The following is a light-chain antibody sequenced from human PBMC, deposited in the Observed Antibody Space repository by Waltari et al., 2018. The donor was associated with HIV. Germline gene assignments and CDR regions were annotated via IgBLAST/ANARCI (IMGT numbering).Light chain of an antibody. Sequence: QSVLTQPPSASAAPGQRVTISCSGSSSNIGNNYVSWYRQLPGAVPKLLIYKDYKRPSGIPDRFSGSKSGTSATLGITGLQTGDEADYYCATWDTTLSAVLFGGGTKLTVL. CDR3: ATWDTTLSAVL. CDR1: SSNIGNNY. J-gene: IGLJ2*01. CDR2: KDY. V-gene: IGLV1-51*02.